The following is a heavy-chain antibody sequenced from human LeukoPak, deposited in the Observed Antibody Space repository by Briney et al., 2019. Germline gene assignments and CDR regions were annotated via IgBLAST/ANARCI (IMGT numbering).Heavy chain of an antibody. D-gene: IGHD1-7*01. Sequence: ASVKVCCKTSGYTLTNYGITWVRQAPGQGLEWMGWISADDGNPKYAQKVHGRVTLITDTSASTAYMELRGLRYDDTAVYYCARVRKNWNYVSYFDYWGQGTLVTVSS. CDR2: ISADDGNP. CDR1: GYTLTNYG. V-gene: IGHV1-18*01. CDR3: ARVRKNWNYVSYFDY. J-gene: IGHJ4*02.